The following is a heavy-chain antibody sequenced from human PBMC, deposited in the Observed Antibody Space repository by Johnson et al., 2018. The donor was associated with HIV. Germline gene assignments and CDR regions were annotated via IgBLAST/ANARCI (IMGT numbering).Heavy chain of an antibody. CDR2: IRYDGSNK. CDR1: GFTFSGYG. J-gene: IGHJ3*02. Sequence: QVQLVESGGGVVQPGKSLRLSCAASGFTFSGYGMHWVRQAPGKGLEWVAFIRYDGSNKYYADSVKGRFTISRDNSKNTLYLQMNSLRAEDTAVYYCARPIARGASDIWGQGTMVTVSS. D-gene: IGHD3-10*01. CDR3: ARPIARGASDI. V-gene: IGHV3-33*08.